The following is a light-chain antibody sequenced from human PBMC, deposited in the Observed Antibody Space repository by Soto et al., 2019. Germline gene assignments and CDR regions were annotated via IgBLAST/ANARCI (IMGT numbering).Light chain of an antibody. Sequence: DIVMTQSPDSLAVSLGERATINCKSSQSVLYSSNNKNYLAWYQQKPGQPPKLLIYWASTRESGVPDRFSGSGSGTYFTRTISSLQAEDVAVDYCQQYYSTPWTVGQGTKVEIK. J-gene: IGKJ1*01. CDR2: WAS. V-gene: IGKV4-1*01. CDR1: QSVLYSSNNKNY. CDR3: QQYYSTPWT.